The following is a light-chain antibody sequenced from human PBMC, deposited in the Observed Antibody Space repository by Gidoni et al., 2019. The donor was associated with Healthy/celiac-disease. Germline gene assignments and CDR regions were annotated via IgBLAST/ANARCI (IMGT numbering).Light chain of an antibody. CDR1: SSDVGGYNY. CDR3: SSYTSSSTRV. J-gene: IGLJ3*02. CDR2: DVS. V-gene: IGLV2-14*03. Sequence: QSALTPPASVSGSPGQSITSSCTGTSSDVGGYNYVSWYQQHPGKAPKLMIYDVSNRPSGVSNRFSGSKSGNTASLTISGLQAEDEADYYCSSYTSSSTRVFGGGTKLTVL.